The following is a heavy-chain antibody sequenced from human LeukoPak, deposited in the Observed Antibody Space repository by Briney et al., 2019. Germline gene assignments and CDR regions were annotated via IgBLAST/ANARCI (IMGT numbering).Heavy chain of an antibody. V-gene: IGHV4-4*07. D-gene: IGHD3-9*01. CDR1: GGSISSYY. CDR2: IYTSGST. J-gene: IGHJ4*02. Sequence: SETLSLTCTVSGGSISSYYWSWIRQPAGKGLEWIGRIYTSGSTNYNPSLKSRVTMSVDTSKNQFSLKLSSVTAADTAVYYCARDQYYDILTAYYIGRYFDYWGQGTLVTVSS. CDR3: ARDQYYDILTAYYIGRYFDY.